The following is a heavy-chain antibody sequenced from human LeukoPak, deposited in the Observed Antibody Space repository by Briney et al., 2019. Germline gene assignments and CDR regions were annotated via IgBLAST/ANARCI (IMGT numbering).Heavy chain of an antibody. J-gene: IGHJ6*03. CDR2: IYTSGST. V-gene: IGHV4-4*09. CDR1: GGSISSYY. D-gene: IGHD2-2*01. CDR3: ARLAKDIVVVPAAQANYYYYYYMDV. Sequence: SETLSLTCTVSGGSISSYYWSWIRHPPGKGLEWIGYIYTSGSTNYNPSLKSRVTISVDTSKNQFSLTLSSVTAADTAVYYCARLAKDIVVVPAAQANYYYYYYMDVWGKGTTVTVSS.